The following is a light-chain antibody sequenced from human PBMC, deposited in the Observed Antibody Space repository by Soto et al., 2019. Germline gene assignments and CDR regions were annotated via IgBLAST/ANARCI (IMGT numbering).Light chain of an antibody. CDR1: QNINKY. Sequence: DIQMTQSPSTLSASVGDRVTITCRASQNINKYLAWNQQKPGKAPNLLIYKASILDSGAPSRFSGSGSGTEFTLTISSLQSDDVATYLCQQYDSYPLTFGGGTKVEIK. V-gene: IGKV1-5*03. CDR3: QQYDSYPLT. J-gene: IGKJ4*01. CDR2: KAS.